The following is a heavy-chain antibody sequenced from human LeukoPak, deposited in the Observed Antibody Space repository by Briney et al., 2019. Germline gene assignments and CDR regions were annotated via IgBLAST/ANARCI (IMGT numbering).Heavy chain of an antibody. CDR3: AREGGFYRPLDY. D-gene: IGHD6-25*01. Sequence: SETLSLTCTVSGGSISSSYWSWIRQSAGKGLEWIGRIYSSGSSNYNPSLKSRVTMSVDTSKNQFSLELSSVTAADTAVYYCAREGGFYRPLDYSGQGTLVTVSS. V-gene: IGHV4-4*07. CDR1: GGSISSSY. CDR2: IYSSGSS. J-gene: IGHJ4*02.